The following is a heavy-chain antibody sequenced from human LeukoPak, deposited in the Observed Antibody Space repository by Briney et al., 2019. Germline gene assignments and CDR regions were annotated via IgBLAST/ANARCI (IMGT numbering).Heavy chain of an antibody. CDR1: GFTFSSYA. J-gene: IGHJ4*02. CDR2: ISGSGGST. D-gene: IGHD2-8*01. Sequence: GGSLRLXCAASGFTFSSYAMSWVRQAPGKGLEWVSAISGSGGSTYYADSVKGRFTISRDNSKNTLYLQMNSPRAEDTAVYYCAKDLLYRYFDYWGQGTLVTVSS. CDR3: AKDLLYRYFDY. V-gene: IGHV3-23*01.